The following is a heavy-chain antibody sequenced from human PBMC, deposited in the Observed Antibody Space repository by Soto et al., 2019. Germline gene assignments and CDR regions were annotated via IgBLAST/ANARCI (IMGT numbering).Heavy chain of an antibody. CDR3: VRVSKLSWNFDL. CDR2: FGNR. CDR1: GFIFADYA. D-gene: IGHD2-15*01. J-gene: IGHJ2*01. V-gene: IGHV3-23*05. Sequence: LRLSCAASGFIFADYAASWVRQRPGRGLEWVAIFGNRYEADSVEGRFTISGDTSKNTFYPQMSSLRADDTAVYYCVRVSKLSWNFDLWGRGTEVTVSS.